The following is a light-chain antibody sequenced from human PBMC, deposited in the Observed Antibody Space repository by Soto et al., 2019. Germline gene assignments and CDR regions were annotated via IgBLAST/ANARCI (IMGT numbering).Light chain of an antibody. J-gene: IGKJ2*01. Sequence: EFVLTQSPATLSLSPGERATLSCRASQSVSSYLAWYQQKPGQAPRLLIYDASNRATGIPARFSGTGSGTDFTLTINNLEPEDFAVYYCQQYGTTFGHVTTAE. CDR2: DAS. CDR3: QQYGTT. V-gene: IGKV3-11*01. CDR1: QSVSSY.